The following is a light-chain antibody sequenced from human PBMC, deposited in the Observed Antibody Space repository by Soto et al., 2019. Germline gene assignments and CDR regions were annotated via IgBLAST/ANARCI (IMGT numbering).Light chain of an antibody. CDR2: GAS. CDR3: QHYNSYSEA. V-gene: IGKV1-39*01. Sequence: DIQMTQSPSSLSASVGDRVTITCRTSQSINTYLNWYQQKPGKAPKLLIYGASSLRSGVPLRFSGSGSGTDFTLTISSLQPDDFATYYCQHYNSYSEAFGQGTKVDIK. CDR1: QSINTY. J-gene: IGKJ1*01.